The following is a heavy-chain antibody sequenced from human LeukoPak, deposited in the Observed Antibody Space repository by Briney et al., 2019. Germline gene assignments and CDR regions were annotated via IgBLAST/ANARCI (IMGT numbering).Heavy chain of an antibody. CDR3: VKDRGYCSSTSCYAGGDFDY. CDR1: GFTFSSYA. J-gene: IGHJ4*02. D-gene: IGHD2-2*01. V-gene: IGHV3-64D*08. Sequence: GGSLRLSCSASGFTFSSYAMHWVRQAPGKGLEYVSVISSKGGSTYYADSVKGRFTISRDNSKNTLYLQMRSLRAEDTAVYYCVKDRGYCSSTSCYAGGDFDYWGQGTLVTVSS. CDR2: ISSKGGST.